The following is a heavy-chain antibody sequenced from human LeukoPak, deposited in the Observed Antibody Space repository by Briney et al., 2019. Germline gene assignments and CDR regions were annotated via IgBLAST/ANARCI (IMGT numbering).Heavy chain of an antibody. CDR2: VFNSGGT. D-gene: IGHD3-10*01. J-gene: IGHJ6*02. CDR3: ARRITASGMRDV. CDR1: GGSISGFY. Sequence: SETLSLTCIVSGGSISGFYWNWIWQPPGKGLEWIGDVFNSGGTSYDASLKSRVTVSVDTSKKQVSLKVTSVTAADTAVYYCARRITASGMRDVLGQGTTVTVTS. V-gene: IGHV4-59*08.